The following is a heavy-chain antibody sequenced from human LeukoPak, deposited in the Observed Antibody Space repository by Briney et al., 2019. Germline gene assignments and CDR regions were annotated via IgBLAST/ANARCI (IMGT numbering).Heavy chain of an antibody. CDR1: GGFISSSTHY. V-gene: IGHV4-39*01. CDR2: IYYSGST. J-gene: IGHJ4*02. CDR3: ARHRGYYGSGSKVDY. D-gene: IGHD3-10*01. Sequence: SETLSLTCTVSGGFISSSTHYWGWIRQPPGKGPEWIGCIYYSGSTYYNPSLKSRVTISVDTSRNHFSLNLTSVTAADTAVYYCARHRGYYGSGSKVDYWGQGSLVTVSS.